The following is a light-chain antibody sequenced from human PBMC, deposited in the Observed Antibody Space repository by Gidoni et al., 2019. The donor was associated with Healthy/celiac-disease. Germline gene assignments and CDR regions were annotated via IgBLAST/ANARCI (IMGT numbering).Light chain of an antibody. V-gene: IGLV3-9*01. CDR1: NIGSKN. Sequence: SYELTQPLSVSVALGQTARITCGGNNIGSKNVQWYQQKPGQAPVLVIYRDSNRPSGIPERFSGSNAGNTATRTISRAQAGDEADYYCQVWDSSTVVFGGGTKLTVL. J-gene: IGLJ2*01. CDR2: RDS. CDR3: QVWDSSTVV.